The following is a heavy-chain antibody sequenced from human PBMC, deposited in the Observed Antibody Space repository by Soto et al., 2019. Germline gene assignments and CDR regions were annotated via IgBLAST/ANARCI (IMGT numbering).Heavy chain of an antibody. J-gene: IGHJ6*03. CDR2: IYYSGST. D-gene: IGHD2-2*01. V-gene: IGHV4-39*01. Sequence: PSETLSLTCTVSGGSISSSSYYWGWIRQPPGKGLEWIGSIYYSGSTYYNPSLKSRVTISVDTSKNQFSLKLSSVTAADTAFFYFVRLKLVPAAIWDYYYYMDVWGKGTTVTVSS. CDR3: VRLKLVPAAIWDYYYYMDV. CDR1: GGSISSSSYY.